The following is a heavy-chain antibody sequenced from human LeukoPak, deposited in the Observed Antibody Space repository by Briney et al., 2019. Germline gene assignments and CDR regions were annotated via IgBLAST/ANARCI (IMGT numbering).Heavy chain of an antibody. J-gene: IGHJ4*02. CDR1: GFTFSSYS. CDR2: ISGSSSSV. CDR3: ARDYYGDYSFDY. V-gene: IGHV3-48*01. D-gene: IGHD4-17*01. Sequence: GGSLRLSCAASGFTFSSYSMNWVRQAPGEGLEWVSYISGSSSSVFYADSVKGRLTISRDNAKNSLYLQMNGLRAEDTAVYYCARDYYGDYSFDYWGQGTLVTVSS.